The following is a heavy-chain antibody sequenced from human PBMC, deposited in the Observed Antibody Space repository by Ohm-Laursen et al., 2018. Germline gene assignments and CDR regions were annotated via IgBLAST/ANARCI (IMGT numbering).Heavy chain of an antibody. D-gene: IGHD6-19*01. CDR1: GFTFSNYD. CDR3: ARNKVGWYYFDY. Sequence: SLRLSCSASGFTFSNYDMYWVRQAPGKGLEWVAVILYDGISKYYVDSVKGRFTISRDNSKNTLYLQMNSLRAEDTAVYYCARNKVGWYYFDYWGQGTLVTVSS. V-gene: IGHV3-33*05. CDR2: ILYDGISK. J-gene: IGHJ4*02.